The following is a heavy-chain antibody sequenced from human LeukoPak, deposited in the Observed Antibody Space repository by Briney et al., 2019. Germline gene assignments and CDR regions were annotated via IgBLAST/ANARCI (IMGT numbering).Heavy chain of an antibody. CDR2: INPNSGGT. CDR3: ARIWYYYDSSGYRRSVYYFDY. V-gene: IGHV1-2*02. D-gene: IGHD3-22*01. CDR1: GYTFSSYD. J-gene: IGHJ4*02. Sequence: ASVTVSCKASGYTFSSYDINWVRQAPGQGLEWMGWINPNSGGTNYAQKFQGRVTMTRDTSISTAYMELSRLRSDDTAVYYCARIWYYYDSSGYRRSVYYFDYWGQGTLVTVSS.